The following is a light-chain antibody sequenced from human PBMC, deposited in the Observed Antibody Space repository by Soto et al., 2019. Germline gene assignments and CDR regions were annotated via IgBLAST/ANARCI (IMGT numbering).Light chain of an antibody. V-gene: IGLV2-23*01. J-gene: IGLJ2*01. CDR1: SSDVGSYNL. Sequence: QSALTQLASVSGSPGQSITISCTGTSSDVGSYNLVSWYQQHPGKAPKLMIYEGSKRPSGVSNRFSGSKSGNTASLTISGLQAGDEADYYCCSYAGSSTVVFGGGTKVTVL. CDR2: EGS. CDR3: CSYAGSSTVV.